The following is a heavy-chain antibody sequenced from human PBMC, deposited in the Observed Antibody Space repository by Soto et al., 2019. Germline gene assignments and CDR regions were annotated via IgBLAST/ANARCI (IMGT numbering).Heavy chain of an antibody. CDR3: AGPFLAAFDL. CDR1: GDTFNTYA. CDR2: IILMFDAT. V-gene: IGHV1-69*06. Sequence: QVRLVQSGAEVKKPGSSVKVSCKASGDTFNTYAISWVRQAPGQGLEWIGGIILMFDATNYAQDFRGRATITADKSTNITYLELSSLRSDDTAVYYCAGPFLAAFDLWGQGTMVTVSS. J-gene: IGHJ3*01.